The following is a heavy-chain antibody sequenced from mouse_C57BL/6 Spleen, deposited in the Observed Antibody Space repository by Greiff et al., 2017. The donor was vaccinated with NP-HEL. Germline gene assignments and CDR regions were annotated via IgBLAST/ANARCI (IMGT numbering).Heavy chain of an antibody. CDR2: IDPEDGAT. V-gene: IGHV14-2*01. Sequence: VQLQQSGAELVKPGASVKLSCTASGFNIKDYYMHWVKQTTEQGLEWIGRIDPEDGATKYAPHIQGKATITADTSSNTAYLQLSSLTSEDTAVYYCARGSAGDFAYWGQGTLVTVSA. J-gene: IGHJ3*01. D-gene: IGHD6-1*01. CDR3: ARGSAGDFAY. CDR1: GFNIKDYY.